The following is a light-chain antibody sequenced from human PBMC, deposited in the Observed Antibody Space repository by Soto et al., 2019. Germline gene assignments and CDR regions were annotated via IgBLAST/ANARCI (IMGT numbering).Light chain of an antibody. CDR1: QSVSSY. J-gene: IGKJ4*01. CDR3: QQRFFWPLT. V-gene: IGKV3-11*01. CDR2: DAS. Sequence: EVVLTQSPATLSLSPGERAALSCRASQSVSSYLAWYQQKPGQAPRLLISDASSRAAGIPARFSGSGSGTDFTLIISSLEPEDFADYYCQQRFFWPLTFGGGTKVEIK.